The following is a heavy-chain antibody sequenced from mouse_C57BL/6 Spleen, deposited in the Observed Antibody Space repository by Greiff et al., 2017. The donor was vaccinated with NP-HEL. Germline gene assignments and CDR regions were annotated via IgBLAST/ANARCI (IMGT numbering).Heavy chain of an antibody. CDR1: GYTFTSYW. CDR2: IHPNSGRT. D-gene: IGHD2-5*01. Sequence: QVQLQQPGAELVKPGASVKLSCKASGYTFTSYWMHWVKQRPGQGLEWIGMIHPNSGRTNYNEKFKSKATLTVDKSSSTAYMQLSSLTYEDSAVYYCARCPYYSNYYAMDYWGQGTSVTVSS. J-gene: IGHJ4*01. V-gene: IGHV1-64*01. CDR3: ARCPYYSNYYAMDY.